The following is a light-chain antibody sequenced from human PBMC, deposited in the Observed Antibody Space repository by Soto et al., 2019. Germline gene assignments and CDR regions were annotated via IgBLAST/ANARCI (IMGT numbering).Light chain of an antibody. CDR1: QSVSSSY. J-gene: IGKJ1*01. Sequence: EIVLTQSPGTLSLSPGERATLSCRASQSVSSSYLAWYQQKLGQAPRLLIYGASSRATGIPDRFSGSGSGTDFTLTISRLEPEDVAVYYCQQYEAVVTFGQGTKV. CDR3: QQYEAVVT. CDR2: GAS. V-gene: IGKV3-20*01.